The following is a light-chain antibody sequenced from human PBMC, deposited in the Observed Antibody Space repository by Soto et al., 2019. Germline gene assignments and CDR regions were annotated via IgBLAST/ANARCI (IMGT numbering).Light chain of an antibody. J-gene: IGKJ1*01. CDR2: GAS. CDR1: QSVSSSY. V-gene: IGKV3-20*01. CDR3: QQHGTSSWT. Sequence: EIVLTQSPGTLSLSPGERATLSCRASQSVSSSYLAWYQQKPGQAPRLLIYGASSRATGLPDRFSGSGSGTDFSLTISRLEPEDFAVYYCQQHGTSSWTFGQGTKVVIK.